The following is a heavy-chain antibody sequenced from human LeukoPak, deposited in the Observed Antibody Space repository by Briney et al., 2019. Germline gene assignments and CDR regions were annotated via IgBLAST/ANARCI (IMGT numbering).Heavy chain of an antibody. Sequence: GGSLRLSCAASGFTFSSYWMSWVRQAPGKELEWVANRKQDGSEKYYVDSVKGRFTISRDNAKNSLYLQMNSLRAEDTAVYYCARVLRVVAPAYYFDYWGQGTLVTVSS. D-gene: IGHD2-15*01. CDR2: RKQDGSEK. CDR3: ARVLRVVAPAYYFDY. V-gene: IGHV3-7*01. J-gene: IGHJ4*02. CDR1: GFTFSSYW.